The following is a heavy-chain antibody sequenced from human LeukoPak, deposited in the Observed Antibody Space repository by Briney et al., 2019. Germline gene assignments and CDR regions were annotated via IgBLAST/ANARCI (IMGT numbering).Heavy chain of an antibody. V-gene: IGHV1-8*01. D-gene: IGHD2-15*01. Sequence: ASVKVSCKASGYTFTSYDINWVRQATGQGLEWMGWMNPNSGNTGYAQKFQGRVTMTRNTSISTAYMELSSLRSKDTAVYYCARGGAVVVAATNRYYYYYYGMDVWGQGTTVTVSS. J-gene: IGHJ6*02. CDR1: GYTFTSYD. CDR2: MNPNSGNT. CDR3: ARGGAVVVAATNRYYYYYYGMDV.